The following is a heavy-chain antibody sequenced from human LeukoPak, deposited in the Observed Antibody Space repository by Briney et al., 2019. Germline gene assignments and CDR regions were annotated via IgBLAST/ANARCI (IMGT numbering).Heavy chain of an antibody. V-gene: IGHV1-46*01. Sequence: GDSVKVSCKASGYIFAGYYMQWVRQAPGQGLEWMGIINPDGGSTSYARKFQGRVTMTRETSTSTVYMELSSPRSEDTAVYYCVRPPSGKDKRHDVLDVWGQGTVVTVSS. D-gene: IGHD1-26*01. J-gene: IGHJ3*01. CDR2: INPDGGST. CDR1: GYIFAGYY. CDR3: VRPPSGKDKRHDVLDV.